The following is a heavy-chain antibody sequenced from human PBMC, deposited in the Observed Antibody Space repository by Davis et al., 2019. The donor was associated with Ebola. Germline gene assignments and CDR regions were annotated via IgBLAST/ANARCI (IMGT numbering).Heavy chain of an antibody. CDR1: AFSFGDYA. CDR3: AVLRLLWFGEPHPPYYFDS. J-gene: IGHJ4*02. CDR2: ISWDGSGT. Sequence: GGSLRLSCAASAFSFGDYAMHWVRQAPGKGLEWVSAISWDGSGTYYADSVKGRFTVSRDNSKNSLYLQMNSLRPEDTAFYYCAVLRLLWFGEPHPPYYFDSWGQGTRVIVSS. V-gene: IGHV3-43*01. D-gene: IGHD3-10*01.